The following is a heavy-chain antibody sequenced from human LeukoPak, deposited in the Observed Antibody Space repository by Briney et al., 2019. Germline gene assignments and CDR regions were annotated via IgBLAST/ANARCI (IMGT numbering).Heavy chain of an antibody. J-gene: IGHJ4*02. CDR1: GFAFSSYA. Sequence: PGGSLRLSCAASGFAFSSYAMSWVRQAPGKGLEWVSAISGSGGSTYYADSVKGRFTISRDNSKNTLYLQMNSLRAEDTAVYYCAKDDVDTAMVPTDYWGQGTLVTVSS. CDR2: ISGSGGST. D-gene: IGHD5-18*01. V-gene: IGHV3-23*01. CDR3: AKDDVDTAMVPTDY.